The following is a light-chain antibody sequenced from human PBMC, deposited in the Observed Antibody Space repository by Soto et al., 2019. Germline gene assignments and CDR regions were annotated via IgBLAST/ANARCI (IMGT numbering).Light chain of an antibody. V-gene: IGKV3-15*01. J-gene: IGKJ1*01. CDR2: GAS. CDR3: QQYNDWPRT. CDR1: QSVSNN. Sequence: EIVMTQSPATLSVSPGERATLPCRASQSVSNNYLAWYQQKPGQAPRLLIYGASTRATGIPARFSGSGSGTEFTLTISSLQSEDFAVYYCQQYNDWPRTFGQGTKVDIK.